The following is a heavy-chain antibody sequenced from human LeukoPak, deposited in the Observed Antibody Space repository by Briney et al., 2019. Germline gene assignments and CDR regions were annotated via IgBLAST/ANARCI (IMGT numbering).Heavy chain of an antibody. D-gene: IGHD6-13*01. Sequence: SETLSLTCTVSGGSISSGDYYWSWIRQPPGKGLGWIGYIDYSGSTNYNPSLKSRVTISVDTSKNQFSLKLSSVTAADTAVYYWASGARIAAANDAFVIWGQGTMVTVSS. V-gene: IGHV4-61*08. CDR1: GGSISSGDYY. CDR2: IDYSGST. J-gene: IGHJ3*02. CDR3: ASGARIAAANDAFVI.